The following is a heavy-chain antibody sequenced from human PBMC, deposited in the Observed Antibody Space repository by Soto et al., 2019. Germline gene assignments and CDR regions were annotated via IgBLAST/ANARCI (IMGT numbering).Heavy chain of an antibody. V-gene: IGHV1-69*13. CDR3: ARTVGYYYGMDV. CDR1: GGTFSTYT. CDR2: IIPMFGTT. D-gene: IGHD4-17*01. Sequence: SVKVSCKASGGTFSTYTMSWVRQAPGQGLEWMGGIIPMFGTTTYAENFQGRVTITADESTSTAYMELTSLRSEDTAVYYCARTVGYYYGMDVWGQGTTVTVSS. J-gene: IGHJ6*02.